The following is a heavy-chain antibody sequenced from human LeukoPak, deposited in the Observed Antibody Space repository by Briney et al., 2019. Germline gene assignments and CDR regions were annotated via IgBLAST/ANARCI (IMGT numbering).Heavy chain of an antibody. CDR3: ARGTGRGESYGYYGAFDI. J-gene: IGHJ3*02. CDR1: GFTFSSYS. CDR2: ISSSRSTI. D-gene: IGHD5-18*01. V-gene: IGHV3-48*01. Sequence: GGSLRLSCAASGFTFSSYSMNWVRQAPGKGLEWVSYISSSRSTIYYADSVKGRFTISRDNAKNSLYLQMNSVRAEDTAVYYCARGTGRGESYGYYGAFDIWGQGTMVTVSS.